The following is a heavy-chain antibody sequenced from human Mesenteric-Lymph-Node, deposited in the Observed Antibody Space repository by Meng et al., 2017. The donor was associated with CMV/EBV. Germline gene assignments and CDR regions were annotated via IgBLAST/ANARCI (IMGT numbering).Heavy chain of an antibody. CDR1: GFTLDIYT. V-gene: IGHV3-30*04. CDR3: AKDHSNSVHEVSYGSLGY. Sequence: GGSLRLSCEASGFTLDIYTMHWVRQAPGKGLEWVAVISNDGSDKYEADSVKGRLTISRDNSKNTLYLQMNSLRAEDTAVYYCAKDHSNSVHEVSYGSLGYWGQGTLVTVSS. D-gene: IGHD5-18*01. J-gene: IGHJ4*02. CDR2: ISNDGSDK.